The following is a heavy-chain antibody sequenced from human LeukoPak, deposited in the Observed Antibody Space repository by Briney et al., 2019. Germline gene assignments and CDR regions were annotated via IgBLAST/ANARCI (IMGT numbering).Heavy chain of an antibody. CDR3: AKDRIAAASH. Sequence: PGGSLRLSCAASGFTFSSYGMHWVRQAPGKGLEWVAFIRYDGSNKYYADSVRGRFTISRDNSKNTLYLQMNSLRAEDTAVYYCAKDRIAAASHWGQGTLVTVSS. CDR1: GFTFSSYG. J-gene: IGHJ4*02. CDR2: IRYDGSNK. D-gene: IGHD6-13*01. V-gene: IGHV3-30*02.